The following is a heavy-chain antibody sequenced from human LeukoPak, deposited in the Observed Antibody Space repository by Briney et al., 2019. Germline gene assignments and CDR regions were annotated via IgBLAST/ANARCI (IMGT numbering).Heavy chain of an antibody. CDR2: ICGSGGST. CDR3: AKDGIGGIYHDSSGYFDN. V-gene: IGHV3-23*01. D-gene: IGHD3-22*01. J-gene: IGHJ5*02. Sequence: GGSLRLSCAASGFTFNNYAMSWVRQAPGKGLEWVSAICGSGGSTYYAAPLKRRFTISSDNSKNTLYLQMSSLRAEDTALYYCAKDGIGGIYHDSSGYFDNCGQGTLVTVSS. CDR1: GFTFNNYA.